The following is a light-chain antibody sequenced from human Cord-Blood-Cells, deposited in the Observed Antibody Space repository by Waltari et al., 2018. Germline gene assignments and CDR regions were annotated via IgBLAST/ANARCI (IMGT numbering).Light chain of an antibody. CDR3: SSYTSSSTYV. CDR1: SSEVGGHNY. CDR2: EVS. V-gene: IGLV2-14*01. J-gene: IGLJ1*01. Sequence: QSALPQPASVSGSPGQSITISCTGTSSEVGGHNYVSWYQQHPGKAPKLMIYEVSNRPSGVSNRFSGSKSGNTASLTISGLQAEDEADYYCSSYTSSSTYVFGTGTKVTVL.